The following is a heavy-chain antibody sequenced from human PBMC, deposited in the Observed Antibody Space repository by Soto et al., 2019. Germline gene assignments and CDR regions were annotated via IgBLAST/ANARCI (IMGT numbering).Heavy chain of an antibody. J-gene: IGHJ4*02. CDR1: GFTFSSYA. CDR3: AKDLKPALILRFLEWASY. Sequence: EVQLLESGGGLVQPGGSLRLSCAASGFTFSSYAMSWVRQAPGKGLEWVSAISGSGGSTYYADSVKGRFTISRDNSKNTLYLQMNSLRAEDTAVYYCAKDLKPALILRFLEWASYWGQGTLVTVSS. CDR2: ISGSGGST. V-gene: IGHV3-23*01. D-gene: IGHD3-3*01.